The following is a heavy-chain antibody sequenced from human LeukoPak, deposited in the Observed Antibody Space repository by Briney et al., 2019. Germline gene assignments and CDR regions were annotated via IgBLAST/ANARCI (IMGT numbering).Heavy chain of an antibody. J-gene: IGHJ4*02. D-gene: IGHD2-2*01. CDR2: INPSGATT. CDR1: GYTFTTYY. V-gene: IGHV1-46*03. Sequence: ASVKVSCKASGYTFTTYYIHWVRQAPGQGLEWMGIINPSGATTNHAQTFQGRLSMTRDTSTSTLYMELSSLRSEDTAVYYCARVCSSGSYFCYWGQGTLVTVSS. CDR3: ARVCSSGSYFCY.